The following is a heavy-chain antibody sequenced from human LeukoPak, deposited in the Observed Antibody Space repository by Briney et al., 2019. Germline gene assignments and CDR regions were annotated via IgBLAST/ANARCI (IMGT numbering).Heavy chain of an antibody. D-gene: IGHD4-17*01. CDR3: ARLSSHYGDYKVDP. Sequence: ASVKVSCKASGYTFTSYYMHWVRQAPGQGLEWMGGIIPIFGTANYAQKFQGRVTITADKSTSTAYMELSSLRSEDTAVYYCARLSSHYGDYKVDPWGQGTLVTVSS. CDR1: GYTFTSYY. V-gene: IGHV1-69*06. CDR2: IIPIFGTA. J-gene: IGHJ5*02.